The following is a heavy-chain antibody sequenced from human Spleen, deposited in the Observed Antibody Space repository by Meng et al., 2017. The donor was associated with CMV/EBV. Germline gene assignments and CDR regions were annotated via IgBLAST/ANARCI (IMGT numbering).Heavy chain of an antibody. Sequence: GESLKISCAASGVTFRNFAMSWVRQGPGKGLEWFSAISGSGGVTHYAESVKGWFTISRDNSKNTLYLQLDSLRADDTAIYYCAMSQTGRYQLLYGIDYWGQGTQVTVSS. CDR1: GVTFRNFA. J-gene: IGHJ4*02. V-gene: IGHV3-23*01. D-gene: IGHD2-2*02. CDR2: ISGSGGVT. CDR3: AMSQTGRYQLLYGIDY.